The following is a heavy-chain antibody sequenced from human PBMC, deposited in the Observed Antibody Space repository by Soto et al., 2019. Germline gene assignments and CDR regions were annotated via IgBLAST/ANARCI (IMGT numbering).Heavy chain of an antibody. D-gene: IGHD3-22*01. CDR1: GGSISSYY. CDR2: IYYSGST. Sequence: SETLSLTCTVSGGSISSYYWSWIRQPPGKGLEWIGYIYYSGSTNYNPSLKSRVTISVDTSKNQFSLKLSSVTAADTAVYYCARGSPGGWLLPYFDYWGQGALVTVSS. J-gene: IGHJ4*02. CDR3: ARGSPGGWLLPYFDY. V-gene: IGHV4-59*01.